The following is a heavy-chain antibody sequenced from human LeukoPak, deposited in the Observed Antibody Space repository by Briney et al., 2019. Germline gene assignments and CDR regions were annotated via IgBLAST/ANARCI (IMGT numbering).Heavy chain of an antibody. Sequence: GGSLRLSCAASEFTVSNSGMFWVRQAPGKGLMYVSEINNDGTRIRYVDSVKGRFTISRDGAKNTLFLQMNSLRDEDTAMYYCARGGLPGGFDYWGQGILFTVSS. CDR3: ARGGLPGGFDY. D-gene: IGHD7-27*01. J-gene: IGHJ4*02. CDR1: EFTVSNSG. CDR2: INNDGTRI. V-gene: IGHV3-74*01.